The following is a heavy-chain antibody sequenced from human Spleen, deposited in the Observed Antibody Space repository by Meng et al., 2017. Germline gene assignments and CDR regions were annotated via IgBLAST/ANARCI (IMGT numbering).Heavy chain of an antibody. CDR2: IRKDGDDI. Sequence: GESLKISCAASGFTFSSYEMNWVRQAPGKGLEWVANIRKDGDDIYYVDSVKGRFTISRDNAKNSLYLHMNSLRAEDTAVYFCARDTDWHNFDHWGQGTLVTVSS. CDR1: GFTFSSYE. CDR3: ARDTDWHNFDH. V-gene: IGHV3-7*01. J-gene: IGHJ4*02. D-gene: IGHD3/OR15-3a*01.